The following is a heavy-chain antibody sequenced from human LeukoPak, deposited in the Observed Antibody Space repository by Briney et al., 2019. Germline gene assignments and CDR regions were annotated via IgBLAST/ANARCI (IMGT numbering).Heavy chain of an antibody. Sequence: PGGSLRLSCEASGFTFGSYAMTWVRQAPGKGLDWVSVICACGADTYYADSVKGRFTISRDNAKNTLYMHMRSLRAEDTAVYFCARRPRDSSGYYLGAFHAWGQGTTVTVSS. J-gene: IGHJ3*01. CDR3: ARRPRDSSGYYLGAFHA. D-gene: IGHD3-22*01. CDR1: GFTFGSYA. V-gene: IGHV3-23*01. CDR2: ICACGADT.